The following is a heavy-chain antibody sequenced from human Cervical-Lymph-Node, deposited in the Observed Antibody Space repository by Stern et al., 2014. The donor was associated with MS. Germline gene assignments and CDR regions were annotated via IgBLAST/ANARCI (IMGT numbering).Heavy chain of an antibody. D-gene: IGHD6-19*01. CDR1: GGTFTHYA. V-gene: IGHV1-69*01. CDR3: ARSIRVAGDLDY. J-gene: IGHJ4*02. CDR2: IIPMFGTS. Sequence: QMQLVQSGAEVKKPGSSVKVSCKASGGTFTHYAVSWVRQAPGQGLEWMGGIIPMFGTSNYAQKFQGRVTITADESTSTAYMELSSLRSEDTAVYYCARSIRVAGDLDYWGQGTLVTVSS.